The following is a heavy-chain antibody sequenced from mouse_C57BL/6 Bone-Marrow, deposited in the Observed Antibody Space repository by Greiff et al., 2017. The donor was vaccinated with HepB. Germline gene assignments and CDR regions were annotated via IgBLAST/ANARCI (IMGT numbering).Heavy chain of an antibody. CDR3: ARIYYDYDPWFAY. CDR1: GFSLTSYG. CDR2: IWSGGST. J-gene: IGHJ3*01. D-gene: IGHD2-4*01. Sequence: VHLVESGPGLVQPSQSLSITCTVSGFSLTSYGVHWVRQSPGKGLEWLGVIWSGGSTDYNAAFISRLSISKDNSKSQVFFKMNSLQADDTAIYYCARIYYDYDPWFAYWGQGTLVTVSA. V-gene: IGHV2-2*01.